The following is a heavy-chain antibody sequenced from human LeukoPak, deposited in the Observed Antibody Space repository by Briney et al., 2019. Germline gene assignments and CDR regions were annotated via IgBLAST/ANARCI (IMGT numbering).Heavy chain of an antibody. CDR3: VRDQGTRESAY. V-gene: IGHV3-48*03. CDR2: INRGVSKI. J-gene: IGHJ4*02. CDR1: GFIFSNYE. Sequence: PVGSLRLSCAASGFIFSNYEMNWVRQAPGKGREWGSYINRGVSKIYYAVSVRGRFTISRDNAKNSLYLQMSTMRAEDTAGYDCVRDQGTRESAYWGRGHLVPVSS.